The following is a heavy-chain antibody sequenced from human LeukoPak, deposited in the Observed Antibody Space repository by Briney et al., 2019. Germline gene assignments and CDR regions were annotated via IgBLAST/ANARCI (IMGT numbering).Heavy chain of an antibody. J-gene: IGHJ4*02. D-gene: IGHD1-14*01. CDR3: AKDPHPSVSGFDY. V-gene: IGHV3-7*03. CDR1: GFTFSSYW. CDR2: IKQDGSEK. Sequence: GGSLRLSCAASGFTFSSYWMSWLRQAPGKGLEWVANIKQDGSEKYYVDSVKGRFTISRDNAKNSLYLQMNSLRAEDTALYYCAKDPHPSVSGFDYWGQGTLVTVSS.